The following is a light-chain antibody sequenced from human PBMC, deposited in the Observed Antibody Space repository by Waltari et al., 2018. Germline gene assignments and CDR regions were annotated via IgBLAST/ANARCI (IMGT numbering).Light chain of an antibody. J-gene: IGLJ2*01. CDR3: AAWDDRLKAVL. Sequence: QSVLTQPPSASGPPGQTATISCSGSTSNIGSNTVNWYQQLPGTAPKLPTQRNTLRPSGAPDRFSGSKSGTSASLIISGLQSEDEAEYFCAAWDDRLKAVLFGGGTKLTVL. CDR1: TSNIGSNT. V-gene: IGLV1-44*01. CDR2: RNT.